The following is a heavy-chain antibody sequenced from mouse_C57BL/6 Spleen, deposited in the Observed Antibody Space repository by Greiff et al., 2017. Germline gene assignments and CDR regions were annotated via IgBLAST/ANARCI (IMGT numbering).Heavy chain of an antibody. J-gene: IGHJ2*01. V-gene: IGHV1-82*01. CDR2: IYPGDGDT. CDR1: GYAFSSSW. D-gene: IGHD2-3*01. CDR3: ARVFYDGYPYYFDY. Sequence: QVQLKESGPELVKPGASVKISCKASGYAFSSSWMNWVKQRPGKGLEWIGRIYPGDGDTNYNGKFKGKATLTADKSSSTAYMQLSSLTSADSAVYFCARVFYDGYPYYFDYWGQGTTLTVSS.